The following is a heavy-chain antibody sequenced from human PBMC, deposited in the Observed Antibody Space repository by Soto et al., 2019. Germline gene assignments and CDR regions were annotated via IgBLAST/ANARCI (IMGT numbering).Heavy chain of an antibody. D-gene: IGHD3-16*01. Sequence: QVQLQESGPGLVKPSQTLSLTCTVSGGSISSGGYYWSWIRQHPGKGLEWIGYIYYSGSTYYNPSLKSRVTISVDTSKNQFSLKLSSVTAADTAVYYCARSENGRITFGGVTARFDYWGQGTLVTVSS. J-gene: IGHJ4*02. CDR2: IYYSGST. CDR1: GGSISSGGYY. V-gene: IGHV4-31*03. CDR3: ARSENGRITFGGVTARFDY.